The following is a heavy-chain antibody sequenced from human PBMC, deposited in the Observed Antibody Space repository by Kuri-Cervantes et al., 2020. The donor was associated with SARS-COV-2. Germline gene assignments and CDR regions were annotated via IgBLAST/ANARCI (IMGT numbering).Heavy chain of an antibody. CDR1: GCTFSSYA. CDR3: AHKGGYSYVNDAFDI. D-gene: IGHD5-18*01. V-gene: IGHV3-23*01. CDR2: ISGSGGST. Sequence: SCAAYGCTFSSYAMSWVRQAPGKGLEWVSAISGSGGSTYYADSVKGRFTISRDNSKNTLYLQMNSLRAEDTAVYYCAHKGGYSYVNDAFDIWGQGTMVTVSS. J-gene: IGHJ3*02.